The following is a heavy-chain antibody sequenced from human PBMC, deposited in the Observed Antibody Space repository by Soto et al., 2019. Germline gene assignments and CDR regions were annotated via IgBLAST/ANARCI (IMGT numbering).Heavy chain of an antibody. D-gene: IGHD6-19*01. Sequence: GGSLRLSCAASGGTFISYAMSWVRQAPGKGLEWVSAISGSGGSTYYADSVKGRFTISRDNSKNTLYLQMNSLRAEDTAVYYCAKDQLVAVAPDAFDIWGQGTMVTVSS. CDR1: GGTFISYA. CDR2: ISGSGGST. J-gene: IGHJ3*02. CDR3: AKDQLVAVAPDAFDI. V-gene: IGHV3-23*01.